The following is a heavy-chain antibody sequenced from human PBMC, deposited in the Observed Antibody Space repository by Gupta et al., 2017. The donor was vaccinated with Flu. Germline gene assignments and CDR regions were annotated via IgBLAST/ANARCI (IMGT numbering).Heavy chain of an antibody. CDR1: GYTFTGYD. V-gene: IGHV1-2*02. Sequence: VQLVQSGAEVKKPGASVKVSCKAYGYTFTGYDMHWVRQAPGQGLEWMGWINPNSGGTNYAQKFHARVTMTRDTSISTAYMELSRLRSDDTAVYYCARLASKLTLDFDYWGQGTLVTVSS. D-gene: IGHD2-15*01. CDR3: ARLASKLTLDFDY. CDR2: INPNSGGT. J-gene: IGHJ4*02.